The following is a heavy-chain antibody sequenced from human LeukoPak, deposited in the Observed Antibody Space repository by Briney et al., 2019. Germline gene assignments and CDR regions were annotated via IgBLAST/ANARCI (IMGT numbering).Heavy chain of an antibody. CDR2: IYPGDSDT. V-gene: IGHV5-51*01. J-gene: IGHJ4*02. Sequence: GESLKISCKGSGYTFTNYWIGWVRQMPGKGLEWMAIIYPGDSDTTYAPAFQGQVTFSVDKSVSTAYLQWSSLKASDTAMYYCARVLYSSDWLYYFDYWGQGTLVTVSS. CDR1: GYTFTNYW. D-gene: IGHD6-19*01. CDR3: ARVLYSSDWLYYFDY.